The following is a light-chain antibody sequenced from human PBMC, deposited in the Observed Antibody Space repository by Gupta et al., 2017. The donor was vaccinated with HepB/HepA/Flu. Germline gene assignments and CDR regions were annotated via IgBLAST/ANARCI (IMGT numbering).Light chain of an antibody. CDR3: QSYDSSLIGPVV. J-gene: IGLJ2*01. Sequence: SVLTQPPSVSGAPGQRVTISCTGSSPNILAGYDGHWYQQLPGTAPKLIIYGNSNRPAGVPDLFSGSKSGTSASLAITGLQSEDEADYYGQSYDSSLIGPVVFGGGTKLTVL. CDR2: GNS. CDR1: SPNILAGYD. V-gene: IGLV1-40*01.